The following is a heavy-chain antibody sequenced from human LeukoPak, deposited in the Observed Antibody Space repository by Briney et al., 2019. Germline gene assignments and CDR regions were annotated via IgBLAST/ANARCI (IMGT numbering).Heavy chain of an antibody. J-gene: IGHJ4*02. Sequence: GGSLRLSCAASGFTFSSYAMSWVRQAPGKGLEWVSAISDSGSATYYADSVKGRFTIARDNSKNTLYLQMNSLRAEDTAVYYCAKDRDVWGSLLDYWGQGTLVSVSS. D-gene: IGHD3-16*01. CDR1: GFTFSSYA. CDR2: ISDSGSAT. V-gene: IGHV3-23*01. CDR3: AKDRDVWGSLLDY.